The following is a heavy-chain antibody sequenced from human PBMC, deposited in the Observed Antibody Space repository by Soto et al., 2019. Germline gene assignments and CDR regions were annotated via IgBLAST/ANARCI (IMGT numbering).Heavy chain of an antibody. J-gene: IGHJ1*01. CDR2: ITWNSGSI. CDR1: GFTLDDYS. D-gene: IGHD2-2*02. V-gene: IGHV3-9*01. Sequence: ELQLVESGGGLVQPGRSLRLPCAASGFTLDDYSMHWVRQAPGKGLEWVSRITWNSGSIEYADSVKGRFTISRDNAKNSLYLQMNSLRAEDTALYYCVKGAAALPFYFWGQGTLVTVSS. CDR3: VKGAAALPFYF.